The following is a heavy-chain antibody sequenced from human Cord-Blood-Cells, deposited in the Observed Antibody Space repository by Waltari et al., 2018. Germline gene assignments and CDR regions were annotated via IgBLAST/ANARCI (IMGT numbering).Heavy chain of an antibody. Sequence: QVQLQQWGAGLLKPSETLSLTCAVYGGSFSGYYWSWIRQPPGKGLEWIGEINHSGSTNYNPSLNSRVTISVDTSKNQFSRKLSSVTAADTAVYYCARVRHGFYFDYWGQGTLVTVSS. CDR1: GGSFSGYY. CDR3: ARVRHGFYFDY. J-gene: IGHJ4*02. V-gene: IGHV4-34*01. CDR2: INHSGST.